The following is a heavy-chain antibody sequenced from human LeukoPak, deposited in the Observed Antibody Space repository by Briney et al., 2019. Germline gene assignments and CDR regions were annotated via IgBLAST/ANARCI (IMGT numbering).Heavy chain of an antibody. D-gene: IGHD1-7*01. CDR1: GFTFSSYG. CDR2: IRHDGSNK. V-gene: IGHV3-30*02. CDR3: AKDLGNWNSEYYFDY. J-gene: IGHJ4*02. Sequence: PGGSLRLSCAASGFTFSSYGMHWVRQAPGKGLEWVAFIRHDGSNKYYADSVKGRFTISRDNSKNTLYLQMNSLRAEDTAVYYCAKDLGNWNSEYYFDYWGQGTLVTVSS.